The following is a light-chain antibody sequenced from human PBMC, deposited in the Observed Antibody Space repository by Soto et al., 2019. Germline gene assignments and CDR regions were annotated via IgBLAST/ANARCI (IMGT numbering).Light chain of an antibody. CDR3: QQYNSNSRT. J-gene: IGKJ1*01. Sequence: DIQMTQSPSTLSASVGDRVTITCRASQSISSWLAWYQQKPGKAPKLLIYDASSLESGVPSRFSGSGSGTEFPITLSSLQPDDFATYYCQQYNSNSRTFGQGTKV. CDR1: QSISSW. CDR2: DAS. V-gene: IGKV1-5*01.